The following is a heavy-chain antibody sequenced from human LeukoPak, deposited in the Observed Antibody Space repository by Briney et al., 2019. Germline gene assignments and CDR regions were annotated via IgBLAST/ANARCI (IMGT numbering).Heavy chain of an antibody. CDR2: LSGSGGST. CDR3: AKDRYYYGSGSVRYMDV. D-gene: IGHD3-10*01. Sequence: GGSLRLSCAASGFTFSSYAMSWVRQAPGKGLEWVSALSGSGGSTYYADSVKGRFTISRDNSKNTLYLQMNSLRAEDTAVYYCAKDRYYYGSGSVRYMDVWGKGTTVTVSS. J-gene: IGHJ6*03. V-gene: IGHV3-23*01. CDR1: GFTFSSYA.